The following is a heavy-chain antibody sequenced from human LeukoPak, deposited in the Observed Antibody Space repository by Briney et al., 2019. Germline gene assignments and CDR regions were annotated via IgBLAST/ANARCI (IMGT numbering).Heavy chain of an antibody. CDR1: GGTFSSYA. D-gene: IGHD1-26*01. V-gene: IGHV1-69*06. CDR3: ARARLPIVGAIQPGYYFDH. CDR2: ITPIFGTA. Sequence: ASVKVSCKASGGTFSSYAISWVRQAPGQGLEWMGGITPIFGTANYAQKFQGRVTITADKSTSTAYMELSSLRSEDTAVYYCARARLPIVGAIQPGYYFDHWGQGTLVTVSS. J-gene: IGHJ4*02.